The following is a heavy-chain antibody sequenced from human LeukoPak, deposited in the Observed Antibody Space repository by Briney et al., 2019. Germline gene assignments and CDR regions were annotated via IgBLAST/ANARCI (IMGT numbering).Heavy chain of an antibody. CDR2: IIPIFGTA. Sequence: GASVKVSCKASGGTFSSYAISWVRQAPGQGLEWMGGIIPIFGTANYAQKFQGRVTITADESTSTAYMELSSLRSEDTAVYYCVREGGGTDYYYYMDVWGKGTTVTISS. D-gene: IGHD2-15*01. CDR3: VREGGGTDYYYYMDV. V-gene: IGHV1-69*13. CDR1: GGTFSSYA. J-gene: IGHJ6*03.